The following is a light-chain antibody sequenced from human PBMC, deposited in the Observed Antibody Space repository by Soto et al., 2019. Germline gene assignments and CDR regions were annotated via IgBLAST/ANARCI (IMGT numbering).Light chain of an antibody. J-gene: IGKJ1*01. V-gene: IGKV3-20*01. CDR3: PQYGSSPRT. Sequence: EIVLTQSPGTLSLSPGERATLSCRASQSVSSSYLAWYQQKPGQAPRLLIYGASSRATGIPDRFSGSGSGTDFTLTISRLEPEDFAVYYCPQYGSSPRTFVQGTKLDIK. CDR1: QSVSSSY. CDR2: GAS.